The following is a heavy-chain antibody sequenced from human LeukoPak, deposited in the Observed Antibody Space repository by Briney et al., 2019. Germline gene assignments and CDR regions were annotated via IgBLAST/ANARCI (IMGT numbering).Heavy chain of an antibody. Sequence: GGSLRLSCAASGFTFNSNGMHWVRQAPGKGLEWVAFIRYDGNTKYYADSVKGRFTISRDNSKNTLYLQSNNLRAEDTAIYYCAKPREQQLLRIAFDVWGQGTMVTVSS. CDR3: AKPREQQLLRIAFDV. D-gene: IGHD5/OR15-5a*01. J-gene: IGHJ3*01. CDR2: IRYDGNTK. CDR1: GFTFNSNG. V-gene: IGHV3-30*02.